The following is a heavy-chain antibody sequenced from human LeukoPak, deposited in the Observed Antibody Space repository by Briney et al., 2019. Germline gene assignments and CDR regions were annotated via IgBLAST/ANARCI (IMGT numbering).Heavy chain of an antibody. J-gene: IGHJ6*02. Sequence: ASVKVSCKASGGTFSSYAISWMRQAPGQGLEWMGGIIPIFGTANYAQKFQGRVTITADESTSTAYMELSSLRSEDTAVCYCARDSSRLYSNYGMDVWGQGTTVTVSS. CDR2: IIPIFGTA. CDR1: GGTFSSYA. CDR3: ARDSSRLYSNYGMDV. V-gene: IGHV1-69*01. D-gene: IGHD2-2*01.